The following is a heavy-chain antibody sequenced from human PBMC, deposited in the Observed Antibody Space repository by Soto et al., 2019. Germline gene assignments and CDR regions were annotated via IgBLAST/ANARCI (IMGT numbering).Heavy chain of an antibody. CDR3: ARSNSLRSNYFDY. D-gene: IGHD4-4*01. CDR2: IYYSGST. CDR1: GGSISSSSFY. Sequence: PSETLSLTCTVSGGSISSSSFYWDWIRQPPGKGLEWIGSIYYSGSTYYNPSLKSRVTISVDTSKNQFSLNLSSVTAADAAVFYCARSNSLRSNYFDYWGQGTLVTVSS. J-gene: IGHJ4*02. V-gene: IGHV4-39*01.